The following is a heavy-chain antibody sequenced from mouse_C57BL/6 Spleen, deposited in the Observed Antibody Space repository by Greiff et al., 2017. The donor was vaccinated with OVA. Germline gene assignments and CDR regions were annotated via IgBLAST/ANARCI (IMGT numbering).Heavy chain of an antibody. V-gene: IGHV1-55*01. CDR3: ARKGGNSAWFAY. Sequence: QVQLKQPGAELVKPGASVKMSCKASGYTFTSYWITWVKQRPGQGLEWIGDIYPGSGSTNYNEKFKSKATLTVDTSSSTAYMQLSSLTSEDSAVYYCARKGGNSAWFAYWGQGTLVTVSA. J-gene: IGHJ3*01. D-gene: IGHD1-1*02. CDR1: GYTFTSYW. CDR2: IYPGSGST.